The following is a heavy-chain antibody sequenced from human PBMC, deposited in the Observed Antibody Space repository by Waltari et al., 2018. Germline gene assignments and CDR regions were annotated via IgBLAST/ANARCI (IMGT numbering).Heavy chain of an antibody. Sequence: QVQLVQSGAEVKKPGASVKVSCKASGYTFTSYAMHWVRQSPGQRLEWIGWINAGNGNTKYSQKFQGRVTITRDTSASTAYMELSSLRSEDTAVYYCARDSYYDFWSGYYNRLPGPYYFDYWGQGTLVTVSS. V-gene: IGHV1-3*01. D-gene: IGHD3-3*01. CDR2: INAGNGNT. CDR1: GYTFTSYA. J-gene: IGHJ4*02. CDR3: ARDSYYDFWSGYYNRLPGPYYFDY.